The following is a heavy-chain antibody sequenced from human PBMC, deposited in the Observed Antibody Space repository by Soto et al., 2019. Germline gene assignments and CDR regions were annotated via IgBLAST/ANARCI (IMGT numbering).Heavy chain of an antibody. CDR1: GFTFSIYA. D-gene: IGHD3-22*01. J-gene: IGHJ4*02. Sequence: EVPLVESGGGLVQPGGSLRLSCSASGFTFSIYAMHWVRQAPGKGLEYVSSISTNGGSTDYADSVKGRFTISRDNSXNXLYLQMSSLRVEDTAVYYCVKGEYYYDSSGYYPFDYWGQGTLVTVSS. CDR2: ISTNGGST. CDR3: VKGEYYYDSSGYYPFDY. V-gene: IGHV3-64D*06.